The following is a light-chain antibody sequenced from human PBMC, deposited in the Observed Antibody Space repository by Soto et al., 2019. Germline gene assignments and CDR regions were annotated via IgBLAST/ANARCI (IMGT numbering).Light chain of an antibody. CDR3: QQYHSYPVT. CDR1: QGIGNF. Sequence: DIQMTQSPSSLSASVGDTVTITCRASQGIGNFLAWFQQKPGKAPTSLISEASSLQSGVPSRFSGSGSGTDFTLTISSLQPEYFATYYCQQYHSYPVTFGGGTKVEFK. CDR2: EAS. V-gene: IGKV1-16*01. J-gene: IGKJ4*01.